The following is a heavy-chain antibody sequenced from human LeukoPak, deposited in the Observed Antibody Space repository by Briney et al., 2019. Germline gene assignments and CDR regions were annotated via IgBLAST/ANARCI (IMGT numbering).Heavy chain of an antibody. Sequence: ASVKVSCKAPGGTFSSYAISWVRQAPGQGLEWMGGIIPIFGTANYAQKFQGRVTITADESTSTAYMELSSLRSEDTAVYYCARRVNRAQFDPWGQGTLVTVSS. V-gene: IGHV1-69*13. CDR3: ARRVNRAQFDP. D-gene: IGHD2-21*01. J-gene: IGHJ5*02. CDR2: IIPIFGTA. CDR1: GGTFSSYA.